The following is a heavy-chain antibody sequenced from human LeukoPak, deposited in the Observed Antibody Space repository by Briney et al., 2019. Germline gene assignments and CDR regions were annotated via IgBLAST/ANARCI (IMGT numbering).Heavy chain of an antibody. D-gene: IGHD3-9*01. CDR2: INLNSGGT. V-gene: IGHV1-2*02. J-gene: IGHJ4*02. Sequence: ASVKVSCKASGYTFTGYYMHWVRQAPGQGLEWMGWINLNSGGTNYAQKFQDRVTMTRDTSITTAYMELSRLRFDDTALYYCARSPHILTGENFDYWGQGTLVTVSS. CDR3: ARSPHILTGENFDY. CDR1: GYTFTGYY.